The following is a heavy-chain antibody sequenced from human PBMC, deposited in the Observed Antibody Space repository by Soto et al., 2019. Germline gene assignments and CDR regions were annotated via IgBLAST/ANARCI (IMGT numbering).Heavy chain of an antibody. Sequence: GGSLRLSCAASGFTFSSYGMHWVRQAPGKGLEWVAVIWYDGSNKYYADSVKGRFTISRDNSKNTLYLQMNSLRAEDTAVYYCARDYRPLPFGPAAPFYYYYYYMDVWGKGTTVTVSS. D-gene: IGHD2-2*01. CDR3: ARDYRPLPFGPAAPFYYYYYYMDV. CDR1: GFTFSSYG. CDR2: IWYDGSNK. V-gene: IGHV3-33*01. J-gene: IGHJ6*03.